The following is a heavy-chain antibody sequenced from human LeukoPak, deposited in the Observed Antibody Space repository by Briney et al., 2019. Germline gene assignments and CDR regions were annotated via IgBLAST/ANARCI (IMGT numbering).Heavy chain of an antibody. CDR3: ARGGEYCTNGVCYYFDY. D-gene: IGHD2-8*01. CDR2: ISAYNGNT. V-gene: IGHV1-18*01. Sequence: GASVKVSCKASGYTFTSYGISWVRQAPGQGLEWMGWISAYNGNTNYAQKLQGRVTITADKSTSTAYMELSSLRSEDTAVYYCARGGEYCTNGVCYYFDYWGQGTLVTVSS. CDR1: GYTFTSYG. J-gene: IGHJ4*02.